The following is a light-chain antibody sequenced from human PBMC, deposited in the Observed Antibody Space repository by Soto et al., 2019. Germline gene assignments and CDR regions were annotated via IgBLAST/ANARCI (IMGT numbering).Light chain of an antibody. CDR1: QNIYNN. V-gene: IGKV3-15*01. Sequence: IVMTQSPDSLSVYPGDRLTLSCRASQNIYNNLAWYRHKPGQAPRLLISGASTGATGVQVRIRGSGSGTECTLTTNTLQSEDSALYYCQPYETWQVTFGRGTKVEI. CDR2: GAS. CDR3: QPYETWQVT. J-gene: IGKJ4*01.